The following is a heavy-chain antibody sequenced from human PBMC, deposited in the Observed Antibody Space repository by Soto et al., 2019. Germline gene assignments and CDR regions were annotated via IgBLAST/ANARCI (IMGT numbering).Heavy chain of an antibody. CDR2: ISGSGGST. D-gene: IGHD3-3*01. Sequence: GRSLRLSCAASGFTISSYAMSCFRQAPGKGLEWVSAISGSGGSTYYADSVKGRFTISRDNSKNTLYLQMNSLRAEDTAVYYCAKKGFLEFDYWGQGTLVTVSS. J-gene: IGHJ4*02. V-gene: IGHV3-23*01. CDR3: AKKGFLEFDY. CDR1: GFTISSYA.